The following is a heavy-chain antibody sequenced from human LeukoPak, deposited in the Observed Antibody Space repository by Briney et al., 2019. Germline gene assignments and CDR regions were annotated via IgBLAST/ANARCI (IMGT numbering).Heavy chain of an antibody. J-gene: IGHJ5*02. CDR3: ARDHFGSGSYPISPNWFDP. CDR2: IYSGGDR. D-gene: IGHD1-26*01. V-gene: IGHV3-53*01. Sequence: GGSLRLSCAPSDFRVTSYYMGWVRQAPGKGLDWVSLIYSGGDRYYADSVKGRFTISGDTSKNTLDLQMSSLRPEDTAVYYCARDHFGSGSYPISPNWFDPWGQGTLVTVSS. CDR1: DFRVTSYY.